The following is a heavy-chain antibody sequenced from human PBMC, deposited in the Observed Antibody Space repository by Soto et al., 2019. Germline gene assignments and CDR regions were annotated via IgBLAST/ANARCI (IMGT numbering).Heavy chain of an antibody. V-gene: IGHV1-69*12. J-gene: IGHJ4*02. CDR3: ASGIQLWLRRIHNGYSG. Sequence: QVQLVQSGAEVKKPESSVKVSCKAPGGTFSTYAISWVRQAPGQGLEWRGGIIPMFGTANYAQRFQDRVTITADESTNTVYMELSSLISEDTAVYFCASGIQLWLRRIHNGYSGWGQGTLVTVSS. D-gene: IGHD5-18*01. CDR1: GGTFSTYA. CDR2: IIPMFGTA.